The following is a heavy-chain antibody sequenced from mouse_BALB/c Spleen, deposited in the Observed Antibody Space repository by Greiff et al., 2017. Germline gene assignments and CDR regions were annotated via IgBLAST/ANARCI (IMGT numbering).Heavy chain of an antibody. J-gene: IGHJ2*01. CDR1: GYTFTSYW. Sequence: QVQLQQSGAELARPGASVKLSCKASGYTFTSYWMQWVKQRPGQGLEWIGAIYPGDGDTRYTQKFKGKATLTADKSSSTAYMQLSSLASEDSAVYYCARENGYDPDYWGQGTTLTVSS. V-gene: IGHV1-87*01. D-gene: IGHD2-2*01. CDR3: ARENGYDPDY. CDR2: IYPGDGDT.